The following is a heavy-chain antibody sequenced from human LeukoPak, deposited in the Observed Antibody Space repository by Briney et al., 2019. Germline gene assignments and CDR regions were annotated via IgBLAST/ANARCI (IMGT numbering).Heavy chain of an antibody. J-gene: IGHJ6*03. CDR3: ARAFCPGYYSYMAV. CDR2: IYYSGST. CDR1: GGSISSYY. V-gene: IGHV4-59*01. D-gene: IGHD3-3*02. Sequence: TPSETLSLTYTVSGGSISSYYWSWIRQPPGKGLEWLGYIYYSGSTNYNPSLKSRVTISVDTSKNQFSLKLSSVTAADTAVYYCARAFCPGYYSYMAVWGKGTTVTVSS.